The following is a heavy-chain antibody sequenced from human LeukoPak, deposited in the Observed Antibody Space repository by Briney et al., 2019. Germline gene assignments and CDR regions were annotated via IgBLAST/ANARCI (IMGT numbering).Heavy chain of an antibody. CDR1: GFTFSNYG. CDR2: IWYDGSNK. V-gene: IGHV3-33*01. CDR3: ARGDYYDSSGYSQYFQH. J-gene: IGHJ1*01. D-gene: IGHD3-22*01. Sequence: GGSLRLSCAASGFTFSNYGMHWVRQARGKGLEWVAVIWYDGSNKYYADSVKGRFTISRDNSKNTLYLQMNSLRAEDTAVYYCARGDYYDSSGYSQYFQHWGQGTLVTVSS.